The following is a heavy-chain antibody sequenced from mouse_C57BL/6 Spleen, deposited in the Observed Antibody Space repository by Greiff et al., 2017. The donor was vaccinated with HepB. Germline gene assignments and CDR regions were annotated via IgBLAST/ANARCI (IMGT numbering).Heavy chain of an antibody. V-gene: IGHV1-55*01. Sequence: QVQLKQPGAELVKPGASVKMSCKASGYTFTSYWITWVKQRPGQGLEWIGDIYPGSGSTTYNEKFKSKATLTVDTSSSTAYMQRSSLTSEDSAVYYCAREGDDYDGGFAYWGQGTLVTVSA. D-gene: IGHD2-4*01. CDR2: IYPGSGST. J-gene: IGHJ3*01. CDR1: GYTFTSYW. CDR3: AREGDDYDGGFAY.